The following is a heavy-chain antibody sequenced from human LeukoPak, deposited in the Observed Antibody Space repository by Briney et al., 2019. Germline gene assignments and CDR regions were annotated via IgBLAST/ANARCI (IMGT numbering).Heavy chain of an antibody. CDR2: INHSGST. D-gene: IGHD6-13*01. Sequence: SSETLSLTCAVYGGSFSGYYWSWIRQPPGKGLEWIGEINHSGSTNYNPSLKSRVTISVDTSKNQFSLKLSSVTAADTAVYYCARRLGYSSSRGYFQHWGQGTLVTVSS. CDR1: GGSFSGYY. J-gene: IGHJ1*01. V-gene: IGHV4-34*01. CDR3: ARRLGYSSSRGYFQH.